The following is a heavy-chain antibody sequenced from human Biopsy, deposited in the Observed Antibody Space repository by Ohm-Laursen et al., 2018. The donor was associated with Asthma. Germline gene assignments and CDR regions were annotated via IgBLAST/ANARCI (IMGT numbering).Heavy chain of an antibody. J-gene: IGHJ4*02. CDR1: GFTFSSYS. Sequence: SLRLSCAASGFTFSSYSMNWVRQAPGKGLEWVSYISSSSSTIYYADSVKGRFTISRDNAKNPLYLQMNSLRDEDTAVYYCARFKRGYSYGYAGVFDYWGQGTLVTVSP. CDR2: ISSSSSTI. V-gene: IGHV3-48*02. D-gene: IGHD5-18*01. CDR3: ARFKRGYSYGYAGVFDY.